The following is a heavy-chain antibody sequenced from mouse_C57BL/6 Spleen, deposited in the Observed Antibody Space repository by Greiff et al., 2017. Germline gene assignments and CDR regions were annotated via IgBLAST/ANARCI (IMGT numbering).Heavy chain of an antibody. Sequence: VQLQQPGAELVKPGASVKMSCKASGYTFTSYWITWVKQRPGQGLEWIGDIYPGSGSTNYNEKFKSKATRTVDTSSSTAYMQLSSLTSEDSAVYYCAREGYYGSTAWFAYWGQGTLVTVSA. D-gene: IGHD1-1*01. CDR3: AREGYYGSTAWFAY. V-gene: IGHV1-55*01. CDR1: GYTFTSYW. CDR2: IYPGSGST. J-gene: IGHJ3*01.